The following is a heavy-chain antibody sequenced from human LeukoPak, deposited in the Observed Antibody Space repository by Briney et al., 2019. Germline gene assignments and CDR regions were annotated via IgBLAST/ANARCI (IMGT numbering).Heavy chain of an antibody. V-gene: IGHV3-23*01. CDR1: GFTFSSYA. D-gene: IGHD3-22*01. Sequence: GGSLRLSCAASGFTFSSYAMCWVRQAPGKGLEWVSFTTSGGSTSYADSVKGRFTISRDNPRNTLYMQTNSLRDEDTAVYYCAIMHGYYDGSGYWVQWGQGTLVTVSS. J-gene: IGHJ4*02. CDR3: AIMHGYYDGSGYWVQ. CDR2: FTTSGGST.